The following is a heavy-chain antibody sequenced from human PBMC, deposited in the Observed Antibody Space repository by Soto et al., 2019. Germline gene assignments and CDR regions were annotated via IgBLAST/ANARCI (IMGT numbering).Heavy chain of an antibody. CDR3: ARAGYCTNGVCSYPSPWAQTHQNWFDP. CDR2: IYYSGST. CDR1: GGSVSSGSYY. V-gene: IGHV4-61*01. Sequence: QVQLQESGPGLVKPSETLSLTCTVSGGSVSSGSYYWSWIRQPPGKGLEWIGYIYYSGSTNYNPSLKSRVTISVDTSKNQFSLKLSSVTAADTAVYYCARAGYCTNGVCSYPSPWAQTHQNWFDPWGQGTLVTVSS. D-gene: IGHD2-8*01. J-gene: IGHJ5*02.